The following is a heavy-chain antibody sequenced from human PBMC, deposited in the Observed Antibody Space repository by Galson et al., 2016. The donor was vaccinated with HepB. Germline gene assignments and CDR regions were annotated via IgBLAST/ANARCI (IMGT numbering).Heavy chain of an antibody. CDR2: VYAGGPTK. J-gene: IGHJ6*02. D-gene: IGHD3-3*01. CDR1: GFTFSDFG. Sequence: SLRLSCAASGFTFSDFGMHWLRQAPGKALEWVSVVYAGGPTKYYADSVKGRFTISRDNSKNTLYLQMNSLIGEDTALYYWARSGDFRSGYSGYGMDVWGQGTTVTVSS. CDR3: ARSGDFRSGYSGYGMDV. V-gene: IGHV3-NL1*01.